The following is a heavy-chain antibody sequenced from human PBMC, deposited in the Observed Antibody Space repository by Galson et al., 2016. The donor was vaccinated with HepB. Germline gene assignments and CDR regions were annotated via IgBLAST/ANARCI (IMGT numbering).Heavy chain of an antibody. CDR1: GFSLVTSGIG. CDR2: LYWGDET. J-gene: IGHJ6*02. CDR3: AHGLTGWFEEFVYYYAIDV. V-gene: IGHV2-5*02. Sequence: PALVKPTQTLTLTCSFSGFSLVTSGIGVGWFRQPPGKALEWVALLYWGDETRYSPSLESRLTITKDTSKNQVVLTMTNMDFVDTATYYCAHGLTGWFEEFVYYYAIDVWGPGTTVTVSS. D-gene: IGHD3-10*01.